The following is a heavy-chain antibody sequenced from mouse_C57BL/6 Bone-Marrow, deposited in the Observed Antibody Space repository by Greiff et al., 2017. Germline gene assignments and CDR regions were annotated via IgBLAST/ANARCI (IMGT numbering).Heavy chain of an antibody. CDR1: GYAFTNYL. D-gene: IGHD2-10*01. CDR3: ARLGPYPYYFDY. J-gene: IGHJ2*01. V-gene: IGHV1-54*01. CDR2: INPGSGGT. Sequence: VQLQQSGAELVRPGTSVKVSCKASGYAFTNYLIEWVKQKPGQGLEWIGEINPGSGGTNYNEKFKGKETLTAAKSSSTADLQLISLTSEDAAVYFCARLGPYPYYFDYWGQGTTLTVSS.